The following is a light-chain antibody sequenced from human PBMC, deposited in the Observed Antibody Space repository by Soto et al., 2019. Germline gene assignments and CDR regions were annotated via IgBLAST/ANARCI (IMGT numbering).Light chain of an antibody. J-gene: IGLJ1*01. V-gene: IGLV2-14*02. CDR2: EGT. Sequence: QSALTQPASVSGPPGQSIVISCNGSSSDVGSYDLVSWYLQYPGKAPKVIIFEGTKRPSGVSDRFSGSKSGNTASLTISGLQTEDEADYYCSAYTSSSSHYVFGTGTKVTVL. CDR3: SAYTSSSSHYV. CDR1: SSDVGSYDL.